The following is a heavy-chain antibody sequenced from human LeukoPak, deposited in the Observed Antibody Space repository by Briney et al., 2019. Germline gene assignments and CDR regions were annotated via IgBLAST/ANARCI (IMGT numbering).Heavy chain of an antibody. CDR3: AREGYSSGKIDY. J-gene: IGHJ4*02. D-gene: IGHD6-19*01. CDR1: GLTFSSYW. V-gene: IGHV3-7*01. Sequence: GGSLRLSCAASGLTFSSYWMSWVRQAPGNGLEWVANIKQDGSEKYYVDSVKGRFTITRDNAKKSVYLQMNSLRAEDTAVYYCAREGYSSGKIDYWGQGTLVTVSS. CDR2: IKQDGSEK.